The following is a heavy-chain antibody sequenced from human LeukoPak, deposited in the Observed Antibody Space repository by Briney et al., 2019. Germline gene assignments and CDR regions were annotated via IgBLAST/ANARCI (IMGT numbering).Heavy chain of an antibody. CDR1: GFTVSSNY. V-gene: IGHV3-53*01. J-gene: IGHJ4*02. Sequence: GGSLRLSCAASGFTVSSNYMSWVRQAPGKGLEWVSVIYSGGSTYYADSVKGRFTISRDNSKNTLYLQMNSLRAEDTAVYYCATTPPDYDYGDPHLDYWGQGTLVTVSS. CDR2: IYSGGST. CDR3: ATTPPDYDYGDPHLDY. D-gene: IGHD4-17*01.